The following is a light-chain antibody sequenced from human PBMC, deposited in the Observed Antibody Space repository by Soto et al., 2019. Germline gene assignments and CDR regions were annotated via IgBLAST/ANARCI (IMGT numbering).Light chain of an antibody. V-gene: IGKV1-39*01. CDR1: QRISSY. J-gene: IGKJ2*01. CDR2: AAS. Sequence: DIQMTQSPSSLSASVGDRVTITCRASQRISSYLNWYQQKPGKAPKLLIYAASSLQSGVPSRFSGSGSGPDFTLTISSLQPEDFATYYCQQSYSTPHTFGQGTKVDIK. CDR3: QQSYSTPHT.